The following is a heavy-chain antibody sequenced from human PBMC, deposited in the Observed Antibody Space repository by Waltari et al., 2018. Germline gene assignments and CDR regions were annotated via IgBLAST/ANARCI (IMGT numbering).Heavy chain of an antibody. Sequence: QVQLVQSGAEVKKPGASVKVSCTASGYTFTGYYMHWVRQAPGQGLEWMGWINPNSGGTNYAQKFQGRVTMTRDTSISTAYLQWSSLKASDTAMYYCARQTLGDYGEVYWGQGTLVTVSS. CDR2: INPNSGGT. CDR3: ARQTLGDYGEVY. J-gene: IGHJ4*02. D-gene: IGHD4-17*01. V-gene: IGHV1-2*02. CDR1: GYTFTGYY.